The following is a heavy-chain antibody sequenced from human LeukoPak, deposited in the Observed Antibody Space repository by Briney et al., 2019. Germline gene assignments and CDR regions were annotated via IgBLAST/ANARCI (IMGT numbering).Heavy chain of an antibody. J-gene: IGHJ4*02. V-gene: IGHV3-11*01. Sequence: PGGSLRLSCAASGFTFSDYYMSWIRQAPGKGLEWVSYISSSGSTINYADSVKGRFTISRDSAKKSLFLQMNSLRAEDTAVYHCARVGSSGYPIDYWGQGTLVTVSS. CDR3: ARVGSSGYPIDY. CDR2: ISSSGSTI. D-gene: IGHD6-19*01. CDR1: GFTFSDYY.